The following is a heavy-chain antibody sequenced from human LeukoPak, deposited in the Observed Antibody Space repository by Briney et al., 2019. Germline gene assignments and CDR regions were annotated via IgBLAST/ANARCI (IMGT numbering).Heavy chain of an antibody. D-gene: IGHD3-10*01. Sequence: GASVKVSCKASGYTFTGYYMHWVRQAPGQGLKWMGWINPNSGGTNYAQRFQGRVTMTRDTSISTAYMELSRLRSDDTAVYYCARVPDYYGSGSYQTPGDYWGQGTLVTVSS. CDR2: INPNSGGT. V-gene: IGHV1-2*02. CDR1: GYTFTGYY. J-gene: IGHJ4*02. CDR3: ARVPDYYGSGSYQTPGDY.